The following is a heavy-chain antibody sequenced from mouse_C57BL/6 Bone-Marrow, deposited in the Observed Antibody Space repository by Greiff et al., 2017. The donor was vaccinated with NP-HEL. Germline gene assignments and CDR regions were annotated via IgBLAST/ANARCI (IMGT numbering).Heavy chain of an antibody. CDR2: IYPGSGST. Sequence: QVQLQQPGAELVKPGASVKMSCKASGYTFTSYWITWVKQRPGQGLEWIGDIYPGSGSTNYNEKFKSKATLTVDTSPSTAYMQLSSLTSEDSAVYYCARVDSNYRYFDVWGTGTTVTVSS. CDR3: ARVDSNYRYFDV. J-gene: IGHJ1*03. CDR1: GYTFTSYW. V-gene: IGHV1-55*01. D-gene: IGHD2-5*01.